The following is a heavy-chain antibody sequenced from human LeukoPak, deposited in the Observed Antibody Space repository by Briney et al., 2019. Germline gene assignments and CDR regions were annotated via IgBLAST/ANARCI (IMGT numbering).Heavy chain of an antibody. CDR2: ISYDGNSK. Sequence: GMSLRLSCEASGFRFGIYGLHWVRQAPGEGLEWVAGISYDGNSKYYVESVKGRFTISRDNTESTLYLQMKSLRVGDTALYYCARDPTASGPSYSENENYFDYWGQGTLVTVSS. J-gene: IGHJ4*02. CDR1: GFRFGIYG. CDR3: ARDPTASGPSYSENENYFDY. D-gene: IGHD1-1*01. V-gene: IGHV3-30*01.